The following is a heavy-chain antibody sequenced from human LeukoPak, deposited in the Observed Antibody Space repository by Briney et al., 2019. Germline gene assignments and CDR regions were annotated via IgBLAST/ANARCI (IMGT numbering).Heavy chain of an antibody. CDR2: INSDGSNT. J-gene: IGHJ6*04. Sequence: GGSLRLSCAASGFNFRTYWMHWVRQGPGKGLVWVSRINSDGSNTTYADSVKGRFTVSRDNAMNTLYLQMHSLRAEDTALYFCARGYGADVWGKGTMVTVSS. V-gene: IGHV3-74*01. CDR1: GFNFRTYW. CDR3: ARGYGADV.